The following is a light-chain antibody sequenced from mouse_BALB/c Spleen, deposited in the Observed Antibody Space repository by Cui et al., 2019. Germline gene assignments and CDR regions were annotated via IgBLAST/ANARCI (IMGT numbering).Light chain of an antibody. CDR3: QQRSSYPYT. J-gene: IGKJ2*01. CDR1: TSVSY. V-gene: IGKV4-57*01. Sequence: QIVLTQSPATMSASPGEEVPITCSGSTSVSYVHWFQQKPGHSPKLWIYTTSNRSSGVPARFSGSGSGTSYTLTISRMESEDAATYYCQQRSSYPYTFGGGTKLEIK. CDR2: TTS.